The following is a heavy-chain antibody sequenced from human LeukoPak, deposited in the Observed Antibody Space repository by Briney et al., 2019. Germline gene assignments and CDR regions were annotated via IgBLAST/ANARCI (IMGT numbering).Heavy chain of an antibody. J-gene: IGHJ3*02. V-gene: IGHV5-51*01. CDR3: ARQRRVVTPVSAFDI. CDR1: GYSFTSYW. CDR2: IYPGDSDT. D-gene: IGHD4-23*01. Sequence: GESLKISCKGSGYSFTSYWIGWVRQMPGKGLEWMGIIYPGDSDTRYSPSFQGQVTISADKSISTAYLQWSSLKASDTAMYYCARQRRVVTPVSAFDIWGQGTMVTVSS.